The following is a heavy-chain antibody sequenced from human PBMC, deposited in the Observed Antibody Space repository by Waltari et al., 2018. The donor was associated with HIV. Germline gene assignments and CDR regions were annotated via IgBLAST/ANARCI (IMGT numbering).Heavy chain of an antibody. V-gene: IGHV3-11*04. CDR3: ARAIRGSSSY. CDR1: GFTFVDYY. J-gene: IGHJ4*02. D-gene: IGHD6-19*01. Sequence: QVQLVESGGGLVKPGGSLRLSCAASGFTFVDYYMNWVREAPGKGLDWVSYISSSGRSIDYADSVKGRFTISRDNAKNSLYLQMSSLRAEDTAVYYCARAIRGSSSYWGQGTLVTVSS. CDR2: ISSSGRSI.